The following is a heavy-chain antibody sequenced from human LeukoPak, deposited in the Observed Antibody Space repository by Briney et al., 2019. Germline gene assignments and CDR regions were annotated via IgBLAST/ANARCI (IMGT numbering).Heavy chain of an antibody. J-gene: IGHJ4*02. Sequence: PGGSLRLSCAASGFTFSSYAMSWVRQAPGKGLEWVSAISGSGGSTYYADSVKGRFTISRDNSKNTLYLQMNSLRAEDTAVYYRAKGHHYGDYVPFDYWGQGTLVTVSS. D-gene: IGHD4-17*01. CDR1: GFTFSSYA. CDR2: ISGSGGST. CDR3: AKGHHYGDYVPFDY. V-gene: IGHV3-23*01.